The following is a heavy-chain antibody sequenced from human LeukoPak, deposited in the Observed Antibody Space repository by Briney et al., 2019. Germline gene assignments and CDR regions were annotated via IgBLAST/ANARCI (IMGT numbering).Heavy chain of an antibody. CDR3: ASQGGLRNDF. D-gene: IGHD2-15*01. J-gene: IGHJ4*02. CDR1: GGSITTRDC. V-gene: IGHV4-4*02. CDR2: ICLDGRI. Sequence: LETLSLTCGVSGGSITTRDCWCWVRQPPGKGLEWIGEICLDGRIHYTPSLRSRISISVDRSKDQFSLNLISVAAADTAIYFCASQGGLRNDFWGQGTLVTVSS.